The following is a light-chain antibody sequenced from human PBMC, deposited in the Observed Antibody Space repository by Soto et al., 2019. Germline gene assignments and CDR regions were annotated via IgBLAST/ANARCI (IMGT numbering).Light chain of an antibody. CDR3: QQRINWPPWT. CDR2: DAS. V-gene: IGKV3-11*01. Sequence: EIVLTQSPATLSLSPGERATLSCRASQSVSSYLAWYQQKPGQAPRLLIYDASHRATGIPARFSGSGSGTALAVTISSLGPEDFSVYYCQQRINWPPWTFGQVTKVEI. CDR1: QSVSSY. J-gene: IGKJ1*01.